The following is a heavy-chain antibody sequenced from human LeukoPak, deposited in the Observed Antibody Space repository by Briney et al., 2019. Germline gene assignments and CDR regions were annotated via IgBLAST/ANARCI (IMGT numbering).Heavy chain of an antibody. V-gene: IGHV3-20*04. J-gene: IGHJ4*02. CDR2: VNWNGGGT. Sequence: PGGSLRLSCAASGFTFEDYGLSGVRQAPGKGLEWVSDVNWNGGGTGYADSVKGRFTVSRDNAKDTLYLQMNSLRVDDTALYYCARERIGGRLDYWGQGTLVTVSS. D-gene: IGHD1-26*01. CDR3: ARERIGGRLDY. CDR1: GFTFEDYG.